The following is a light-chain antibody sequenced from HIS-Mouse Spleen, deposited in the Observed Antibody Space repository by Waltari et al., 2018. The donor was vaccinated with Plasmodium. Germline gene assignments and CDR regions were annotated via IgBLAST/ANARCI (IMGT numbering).Light chain of an antibody. Sequence: SYEPTQLPSVSVSPGPTASITCSGYPLGDKYAFWYQQKPGQSPVLVIYQDSKRPSGIPERFSGSNTGNTATLTISGTQAMDEADYYCQAWDSSTDYVFGTGTKVTVI. V-gene: IGLV3-1*01. CDR3: QAWDSSTDYV. CDR1: PLGDKY. J-gene: IGLJ1*01. CDR2: QDS.